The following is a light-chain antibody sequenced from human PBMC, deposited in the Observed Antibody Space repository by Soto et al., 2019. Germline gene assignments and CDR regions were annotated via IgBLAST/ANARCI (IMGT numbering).Light chain of an antibody. CDR1: SSDVGSYNF. CDR2: EVS. J-gene: IGLJ1*01. CDR3: CSYAGSTPYV. V-gene: IGLV2-23*02. Sequence: QSVLTQPASVSGSHGQSITISCTGTSSDVGSYNFVSWYQQHPGKAPKLMIYEVSKRPSGVFNRFSGSKSGNTASLTISWLQAEDEADYYCCSYAGSTPYVFGTGTKVTVL.